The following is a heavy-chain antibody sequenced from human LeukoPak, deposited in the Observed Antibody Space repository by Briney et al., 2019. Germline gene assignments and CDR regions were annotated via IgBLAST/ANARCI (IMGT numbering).Heavy chain of an antibody. J-gene: IGHJ4*02. CDR1: GFTFSNYE. Sequence: GGSLRLSCATSGFTFSNYEMSWVRQTPGKGLEWVSYISSSGSSTYYADSVKGRFTISRDNAKSSLCLQMDSLRAGDTAVYYCAREDGSQLDYWGRGTLDTVSS. V-gene: IGHV3-48*03. CDR3: AREDGSQLDY. D-gene: IGHD1-26*01. CDR2: ISSSGSST.